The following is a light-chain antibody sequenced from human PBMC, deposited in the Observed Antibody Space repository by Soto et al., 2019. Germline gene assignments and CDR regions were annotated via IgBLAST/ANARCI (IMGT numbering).Light chain of an antibody. CDR1: SSDVGGYNY. Sequence: QSVLTQPASVSGSPGQSITISCTGTSSDVGGYNYVSWYQHHPGKAPKLMIYDVSNRPSGVSNRFSGSKSGNTASLTISGLQPEDEAYYYCCSYTTINTRQILFGTGTKV. CDR2: DVS. CDR3: CSYTTINTRQIL. V-gene: IGLV2-14*03. J-gene: IGLJ1*01.